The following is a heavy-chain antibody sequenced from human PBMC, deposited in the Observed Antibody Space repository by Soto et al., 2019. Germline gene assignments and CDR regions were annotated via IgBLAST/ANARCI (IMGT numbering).Heavy chain of an antibody. CDR2: INPNSGGT. J-gene: IGHJ5*02. D-gene: IGHD5-12*01. CDR1: GYTFTAYY. Sequence: ASEKVYSKASGYTFTAYYMHLVRQAPGQGLEWMGWINPNSGGTYHAQNFQGRVTMTRDTSTTTAYMELASLRSDDTAVYYCARGGGRGYNELDPWGHGTLVTVSS. CDR3: ARGGGRGYNELDP. V-gene: IGHV1-2*02.